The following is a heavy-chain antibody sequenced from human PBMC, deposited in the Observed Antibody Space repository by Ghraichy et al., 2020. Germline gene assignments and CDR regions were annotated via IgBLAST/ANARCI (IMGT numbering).Heavy chain of an antibody. CDR1: GFTFSSYA. V-gene: IGHV3-23*01. Sequence: LSLTCAASGFTFSSYAMSWVRQAPGKGLEWVSAISGSGGSPYYADSVKGRFTISRDNSKNTLYLQMNSLRAEDTAVYYCAKVAARSWFDPWGQGTLVTVSS. J-gene: IGHJ5*02. D-gene: IGHD2-15*01. CDR3: AKVAARSWFDP. CDR2: ISGSGGSP.